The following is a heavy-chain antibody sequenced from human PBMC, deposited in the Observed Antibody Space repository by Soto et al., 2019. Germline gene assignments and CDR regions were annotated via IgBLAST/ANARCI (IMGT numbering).Heavy chain of an antibody. J-gene: IGHJ5*01. Sequence: EVQLVESGGGLVQPGGSLRLSCAASGFIFSNYEMNWVRQAPGKGLQWVSFISPTGNKIYYGESVKGRFTISRDNAKNSVFLQMNSLTAEDTAVYFCARSFPRFTAPDSWGKGTLVTVAP. CDR3: ARSFPRFTAPDS. D-gene: IGHD2-21*02. CDR2: ISPTGNKI. V-gene: IGHV3-48*03. CDR1: GFIFSNYE.